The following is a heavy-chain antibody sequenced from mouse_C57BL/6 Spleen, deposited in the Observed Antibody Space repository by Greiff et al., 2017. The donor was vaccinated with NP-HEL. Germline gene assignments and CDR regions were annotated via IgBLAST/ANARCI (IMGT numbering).Heavy chain of an antibody. CDR3: ASPGTTVVATDYAMDY. CDR1: GFTFSDYG. J-gene: IGHJ4*01. D-gene: IGHD1-1*01. CDR2: ISSGSSTI. V-gene: IGHV5-17*01. Sequence: EVHLVESGGGLVKPGGSLKLSCAASGFTFSDYGMHWVRQAPEKGLEWVAYISSGSSTIYYADTVKGRFTISRDNAKNTLFLQMTSLRSEDTAMYYCASPGTTVVATDYAMDYWGQGTSVTVSS.